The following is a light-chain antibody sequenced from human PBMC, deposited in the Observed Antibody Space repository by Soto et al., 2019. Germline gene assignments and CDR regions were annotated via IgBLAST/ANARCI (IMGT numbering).Light chain of an antibody. CDR1: HSVSSY. CDR2: GAS. Sequence: EIVLTQSPGTLSLSPGERATLSCRASHSVSSYLAWYQQKPGQAPRLLIYGASTRATGIPARFSGSGSGTEFTLSISSLQSEDSAVYYCQQYNNWPPITFGQGTRLEIK. J-gene: IGKJ5*01. CDR3: QQYNNWPPIT. V-gene: IGKV3D-15*01.